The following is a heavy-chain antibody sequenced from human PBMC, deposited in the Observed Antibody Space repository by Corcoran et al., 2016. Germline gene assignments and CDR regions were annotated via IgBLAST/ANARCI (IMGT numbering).Heavy chain of an antibody. CDR1: GFTFSTYD. CDR2: IGTTGDP. D-gene: IGHD3-10*01. CDR3: VVRAATGHYFAY. Sequence: EVQLVESGGGLVQPGGSLRLSCAASGFTFSTYDMHWVRQATGKGLEWVSAIGTTGDPYYPGSVKGRFTVSRENAKNSLYLQMNSLRAEDSAIDYCVVRAATGHYFAYWGQGTRVTVSS. V-gene: IGHV3-13*05. J-gene: IGHJ4*02.